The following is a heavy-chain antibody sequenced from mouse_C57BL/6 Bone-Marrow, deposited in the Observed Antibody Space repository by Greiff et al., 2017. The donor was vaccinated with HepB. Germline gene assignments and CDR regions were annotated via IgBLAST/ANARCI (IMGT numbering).Heavy chain of an antibody. CDR3: ARSDYYGSSDY. CDR2: INPYNGGT. D-gene: IGHD1-1*01. Sequence: EVQLQQSGPVLVKPGASVKMSCKASGYTFTDYYMNWVKQSHGKSLEWIGVINPYNGGTSYNQKFKGKATLTVDKSSSTAYMELNSLTSEDSAVYYCARSDYYGSSDYWGQGTTLTVS. V-gene: IGHV1-19*01. CDR1: GYTFTDYY. J-gene: IGHJ2*01.